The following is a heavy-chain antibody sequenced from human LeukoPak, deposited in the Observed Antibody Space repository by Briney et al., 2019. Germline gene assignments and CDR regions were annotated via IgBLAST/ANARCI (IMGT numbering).Heavy chain of an antibody. D-gene: IGHD4-17*01. J-gene: IGHJ4*02. CDR1: GGSISSYY. CDR2: IYYSGST. Sequence: SETLSLTCTVSGGSISSYYWSWIRQPPGKGLEWIGYIYYSGSTYYNPSLKSRVTISVDTSKNQFSLKLSSVTAADTAVYYCARVPYGDYVVDYWGQGTLVTVSS. CDR3: ARVPYGDYVVDY. V-gene: IGHV4-59*12.